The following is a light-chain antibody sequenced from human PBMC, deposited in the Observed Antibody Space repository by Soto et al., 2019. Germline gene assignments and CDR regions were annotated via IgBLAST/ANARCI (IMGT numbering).Light chain of an antibody. CDR1: QDISTY. CDR3: QQYDNLPVT. Sequence: DIQMTQSPSSLSAFVGDRVTITCQASQDISTYVNWYQQKPGKTPNLLIYAASNLETRVPSRFSGSGSGTKFTLTISRLQSEDIGTYYCQQYDNLPVTFGHGTKVNVK. V-gene: IGKV1-33*01. J-gene: IGKJ3*01. CDR2: AAS.